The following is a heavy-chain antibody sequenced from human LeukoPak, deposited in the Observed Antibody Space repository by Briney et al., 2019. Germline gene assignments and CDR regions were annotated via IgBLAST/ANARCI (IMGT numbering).Heavy chain of an antibody. D-gene: IGHD4-23*01. J-gene: IGHJ3*02. CDR1: GGSISSYY. CDR2: IYTSGST. Sequence: PSETLSLTCTVSGGSISSYYWSWIRQPPGKGLEWIGRIYTSGSTNYNPSLKSRVTMSVDTSKNQFSLKLSSVTAADTAVYYCAREAVVTPLLNAFDIWGQGTMVTVSS. CDR3: AREAVVTPLLNAFDI. V-gene: IGHV4-4*07.